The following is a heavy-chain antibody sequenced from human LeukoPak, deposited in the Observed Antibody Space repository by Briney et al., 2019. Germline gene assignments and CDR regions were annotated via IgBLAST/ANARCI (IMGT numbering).Heavy chain of an antibody. V-gene: IGHV3-30*18. CDR1: GFTFRFSG. CDR2: ISDDGSRK. D-gene: IGHD6-13*01. CDR3: AKDRSTTWSFDY. J-gene: IGHJ4*02. Sequence: GRSLRLSCAASGFTFRFSGMYWVRQAPGKGLEWVAFISDDGSRKYYADSVKGRFTISRDNSKNTLFLQMNSLRTEDTAVYYCAKDRSTTWSFDYWGQGTLVTVSS.